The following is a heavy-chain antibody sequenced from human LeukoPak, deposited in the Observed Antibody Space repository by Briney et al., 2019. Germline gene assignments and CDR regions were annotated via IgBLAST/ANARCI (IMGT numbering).Heavy chain of an antibody. CDR1: GFTFSSYA. V-gene: IGHV3-23*01. J-gene: IGHJ4*02. Sequence: GGSLRLSCAASGFTFSSYAMSWVRQAPGKGLEWVSAISGGGGSTYSADSVKGRFTISRDNSNNTLYLQMNSLRAEDTAVYYCAKDRGYSGYDPLDFWGQGALVTVSS. D-gene: IGHD5-12*01. CDR3: AKDRGYSGYDPLDF. CDR2: ISGGGGST.